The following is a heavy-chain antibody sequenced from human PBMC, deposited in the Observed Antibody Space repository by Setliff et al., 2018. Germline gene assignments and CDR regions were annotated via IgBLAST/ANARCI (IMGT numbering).Heavy chain of an antibody. J-gene: IGHJ4*02. CDR2: IIHSGST. CDR1: GRSFSGYY. V-gene: IGHV4-34*12. Sequence: SETLSPTCAVDGRSFSGYYWGWIRQPPGKRLEWIGEIIHSGSTNYNPSLKTRVTISMDTSKNQFSLKVSLVTAADTAVYYCARSFSRRVKFLLDYWGQGALVTVSS. CDR3: ARSFSRRVKFLLDY.